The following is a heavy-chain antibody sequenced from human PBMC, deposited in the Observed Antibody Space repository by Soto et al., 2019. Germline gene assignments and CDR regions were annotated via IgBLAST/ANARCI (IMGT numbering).Heavy chain of an antibody. V-gene: IGHV3-33*01. D-gene: IGHD6-13*01. CDR2: IWYDGSNE. CDR3: AREEGSSWYFGY. Sequence: GGSLRLSCAASGFTFSTYGMHWVRQAPGKGLEWVAVIWYDGSNEYYADSGKGRFTIPRDNSKNTLDLQMNSLRAEDTAVYYCAREEGSSWYFGYWGQGNLVTVSS. J-gene: IGHJ4*02. CDR1: GFTFSTYG.